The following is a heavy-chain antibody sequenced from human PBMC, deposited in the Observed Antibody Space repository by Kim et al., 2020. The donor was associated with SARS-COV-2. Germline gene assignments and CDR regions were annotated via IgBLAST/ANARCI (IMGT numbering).Heavy chain of an antibody. D-gene: IGHD6-6*01. CDR1: GFTFSSYW. V-gene: IGHV3-7*03. CDR2: IKQDGSEK. CDR3: AREASSSSSGVFYYFDY. Sequence: GGSLRLSCAASGFTFSSYWMSWVRQAPGKGLEWVANIKQDGSEKYYVDSVKGRFTISRDNAKNSLYLQMNSLRAEDTAVYYCAREASSSSSGVFYYFDYWGQGTLVTVSS. J-gene: IGHJ4*02.